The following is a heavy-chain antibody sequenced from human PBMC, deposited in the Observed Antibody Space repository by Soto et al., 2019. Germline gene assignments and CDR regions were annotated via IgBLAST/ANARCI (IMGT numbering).Heavy chain of an antibody. D-gene: IGHD6-19*01. V-gene: IGHV3-33*01. CDR3: ARDFSSGWPRGPASEAPYYYYGMDV. CDR1: GFTFSSYG. CDR2: IWYDGSNK. J-gene: IGHJ6*02. Sequence: PGGSLRLSCAASGFTFSSYGMHWVRQAPGKGLEWVAVIWYDGSNKYYADSVKGRFTISRDNSKNTLYLQMNSLRAEDTAVYYWARDFSSGWPRGPASEAPYYYYGMDVWGQGTTVTVSS.